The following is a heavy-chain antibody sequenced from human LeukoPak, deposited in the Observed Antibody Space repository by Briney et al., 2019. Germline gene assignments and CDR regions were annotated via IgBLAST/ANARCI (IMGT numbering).Heavy chain of an antibody. J-gene: IGHJ4*02. V-gene: IGHV1-24*01. CDR3: ARDLFGDPSKIAVAGIGRY. D-gene: IGHD6-19*01. CDR1: GYTLTELS. Sequence: ASVKVSCKVSGYTLTELSMHWVRQAPGKGLEWMGGFDPEDGETIYAQKFQGRVTMTEDTSTDTAYMELSSLRSDDTAVYYCARDLFGDPSKIAVAGIGRYWGQGTLVTVSS. CDR2: FDPEDGET.